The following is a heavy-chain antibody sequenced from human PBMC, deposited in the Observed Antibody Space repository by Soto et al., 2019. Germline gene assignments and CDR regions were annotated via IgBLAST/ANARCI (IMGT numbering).Heavy chain of an antibody. J-gene: IGHJ6*03. D-gene: IGHD4-17*01. CDR2: IYYSGST. CDR1: GGSISSYY. CDR3: ARSTVTRDYYYYYYMDV. V-gene: IGHV4-59*01. Sequence: PSETLSLTCTVSGGSISSYYWSWIRQPPGKGLEWIGYIYYSGSTNYNPSLKSRVTISVDTSKNQFSLKLSSVTAADTAVYYCARSTVTRDYYYYYYMDVWGKGTTVTVSS.